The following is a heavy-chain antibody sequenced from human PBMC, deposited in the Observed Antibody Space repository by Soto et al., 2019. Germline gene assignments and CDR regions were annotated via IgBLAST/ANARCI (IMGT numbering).Heavy chain of an antibody. Sequence: PSETLSLTCTVSGGSISSYYWSWIRQPAGKGLEWIGRIYTSGSTNYNPSLKSRVTMSVDTSKNQFSLNLSSVTAADTAVYYCARGGYCSGGSCYSGAGYYYYYGMDVWGQGTTVTVS. J-gene: IGHJ6*02. CDR3: ARGGYCSGGSCYSGAGYYYYYGMDV. CDR1: GGSISSYY. CDR2: IYTSGST. D-gene: IGHD2-15*01. V-gene: IGHV4-4*07.